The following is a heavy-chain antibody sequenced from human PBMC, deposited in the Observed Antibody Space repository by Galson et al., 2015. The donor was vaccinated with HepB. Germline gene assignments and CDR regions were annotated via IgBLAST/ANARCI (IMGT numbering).Heavy chain of an antibody. CDR1: GFTFSSYA. CDR3: AKSQPYGTGWYGASDY. V-gene: IGHV3-23*01. D-gene: IGHD6-19*01. Sequence: SLRLSCAASGFTFSSYAMSWVRQAPGKGLEWVGAIMSGGSAFYAGSVKGRFIISRDNSKNTLYLQMDSLRAEDTAVYYCAKSQPYGTGWYGASDYWGQGTLVTVSP. J-gene: IGHJ4*02. CDR2: IMSGGSA.